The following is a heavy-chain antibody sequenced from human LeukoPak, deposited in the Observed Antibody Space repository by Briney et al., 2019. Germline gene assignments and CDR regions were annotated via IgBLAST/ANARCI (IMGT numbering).Heavy chain of an antibody. J-gene: IGHJ4*02. Sequence: ASVKVSCKASGYTFTDYYIHRVRQAPGQGLEWMGWINPNSGGTNYTQKFQGRVTMTRDTSISTAYLELNRLTSDDTAVYYCARVLARYGNLDYWGQGIQVTVSS. CDR3: ARVLARYGNLDY. D-gene: IGHD1-14*01. CDR1: GYTFTDYY. V-gene: IGHV1-2*02. CDR2: INPNSGGT.